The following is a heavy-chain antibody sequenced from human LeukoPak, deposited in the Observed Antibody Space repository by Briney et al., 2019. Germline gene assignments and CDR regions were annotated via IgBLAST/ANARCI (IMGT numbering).Heavy chain of an antibody. CDR1: GFTVNNNY. J-gene: IGHJ3*02. D-gene: IGHD3-10*01. CDR3: ARGGVGAFDI. V-gene: IGHV3-53*04. CDR2: IYSDGST. Sequence: PGGSLRLSCAVSGFTVNNNYMTWVRQTPGKGLGWVSIIYSDGSTYYADSVKGRFTISRHNSKNTLHLQMNSLRAEDTAMYYCARGGVGAFDIWGQGTMVTVSS.